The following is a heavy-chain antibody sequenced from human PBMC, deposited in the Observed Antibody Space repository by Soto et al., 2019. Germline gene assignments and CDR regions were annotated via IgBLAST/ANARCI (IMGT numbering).Heavy chain of an antibody. V-gene: IGHV1-18*04. CDR3: ATDRSYDDRSGYYYAH. CDR1: GYTFTSYS. Sequence: SVKVSCKASGYTFTSYSITWVRQAPGQGLEWMGWISVYNGNTNYAHKLQGRVTMTTDTSASTAFMELKSLRSDDTAVYYCATDRSYDDRSGYYYAHWGQGTLVTVTS. D-gene: IGHD3-22*01. J-gene: IGHJ4*01. CDR2: ISVYNGNT.